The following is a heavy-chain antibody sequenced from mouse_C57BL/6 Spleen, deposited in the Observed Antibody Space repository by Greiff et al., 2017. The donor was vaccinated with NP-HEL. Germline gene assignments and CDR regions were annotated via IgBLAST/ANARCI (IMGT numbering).Heavy chain of an antibody. D-gene: IGHD2-10*02. V-gene: IGHV5-9-1*02. Sequence: EVMLVESGEGLVKPGGSLKLSCAASGFTFSSYAMSWVRQTPEKRLEWVAYISSGGDYIYYADTVKGRFTISRDNARNTLYLQMSSLKSEDTAMYYCTRDGGVCQFAYWGQGTLVTVSA. J-gene: IGHJ3*01. CDR2: ISSGGDYI. CDR3: TRDGGVCQFAY. CDR1: GFTFSSYA.